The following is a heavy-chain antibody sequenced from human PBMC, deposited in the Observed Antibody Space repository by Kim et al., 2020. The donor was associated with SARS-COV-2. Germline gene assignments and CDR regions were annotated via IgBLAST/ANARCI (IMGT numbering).Heavy chain of an antibody. V-gene: IGHV4-39*01. CDR3: ASSRFGELFSWCFDP. Sequence: SETLSLTCTVSGGSITRTSYYWGWIRQPPGEKMEWTASMYHTGSYYYNPFLRSRVTISVDTSKNQFSLTLHSVTAADTAEYCCASSRFGELFSWCFDP. CDR1: GGSITRTSYY. J-gene: IGHJ5*02. CDR2: MYHTGSY. D-gene: IGHD3-10*01.